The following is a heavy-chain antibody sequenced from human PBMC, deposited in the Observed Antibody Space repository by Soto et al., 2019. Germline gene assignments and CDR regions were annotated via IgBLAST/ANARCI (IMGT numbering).Heavy chain of an antibody. Sequence: EVKLVESGGGLVQPGGSLRLSCAASGFTFSGYWMHWVRQAPGKGLVWVSSIYMDGGVTTYADSVKGRFTISRDNAKNTLYLLMNSLRVEDTAVYYCVRDYGFGGDTTVAHYRDHWGQGTLVTVSS. J-gene: IGHJ4*02. CDR1: GFTFSGYW. V-gene: IGHV3-74*01. CDR2: IYMDGGVT. CDR3: VRDYGFGGDTTVAHYRDH. D-gene: IGHD3-3*01.